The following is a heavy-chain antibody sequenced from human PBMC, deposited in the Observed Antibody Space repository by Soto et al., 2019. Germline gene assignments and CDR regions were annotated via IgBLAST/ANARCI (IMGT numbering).Heavy chain of an antibody. V-gene: IGHV4-59*11. D-gene: IGHD3-10*01. CDR3: ANNSLYLQMNSLRDEDTAVYYCAREAGTWHLPLNWFDP. CDR1: GVSTSNHY. Sequence: SETLCLTCSVSGVSTSNHYWTWTRKPPGQGPEWISCIYYRGTTNYNASFNSRVTISVDTSKNQFSLKLTSVKGRFTISRDNANNSLYLQMNSLRDEDTAVYYCAREAGTWHLPLNWFDPWGQGTLVTVSS. J-gene: IGHJ5*02. CDR2: IYYRGTT.